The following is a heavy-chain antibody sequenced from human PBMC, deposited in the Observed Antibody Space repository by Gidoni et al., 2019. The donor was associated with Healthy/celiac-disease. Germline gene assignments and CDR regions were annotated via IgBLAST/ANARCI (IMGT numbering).Heavy chain of an antibody. Sequence: QVQLQESGPGLVKPSETLSLTCTVSGGSISSYYWSWIRQPPGKGLEWIGYIYYSGSTNYNPSLKSRVTISVDTSKNQFSLKLSSVTAADPAVYYCARARMYYYDSSGYPTFDYWGQGTLVTVSS. D-gene: IGHD3-22*01. V-gene: IGHV4-59*01. CDR2: IYYSGST. CDR1: GGSISSYY. CDR3: ARARMYYYDSSGYPTFDY. J-gene: IGHJ4*02.